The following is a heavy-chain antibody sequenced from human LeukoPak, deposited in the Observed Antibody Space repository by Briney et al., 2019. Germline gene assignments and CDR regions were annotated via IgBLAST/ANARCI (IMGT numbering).Heavy chain of an antibody. J-gene: IGHJ4*02. D-gene: IGHD6-13*01. Sequence: GGSLRLSCAASGFTVSSNYMSWVRQAPGKGLEWVSVIYSGGSTYYADSVKGRFTISRDNSKSTLYLQMNSLRAEDTAVYYCAGSSSWYGANFDYWGQGTLVTVSS. CDR1: GFTVSSNY. CDR3: AGSSSWYGANFDY. V-gene: IGHV3-53*01. CDR2: IYSGGST.